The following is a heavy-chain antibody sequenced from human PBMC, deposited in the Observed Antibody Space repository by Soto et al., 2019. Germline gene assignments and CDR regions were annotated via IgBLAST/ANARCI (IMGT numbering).Heavy chain of an antibody. J-gene: IGHJ4*02. Sequence: SETLSLTCTVSGYSISGSTYYWGWIRQPPGKGLEWVGTIYFSGSTYYNPSLKSRVTMSVDTSRNHFSLRLSSVTAADTAVYYCARHDYISSRPFDSWGQGTLVTVSS. CDR3: ARHDYISSRPFDS. D-gene: IGHD6-13*01. V-gene: IGHV4-39*01. CDR2: IYFSGST. CDR1: GYSISGSTYY.